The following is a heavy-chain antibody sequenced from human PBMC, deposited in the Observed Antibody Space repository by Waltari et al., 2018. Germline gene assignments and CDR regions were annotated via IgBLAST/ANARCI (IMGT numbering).Heavy chain of an antibody. Sequence: QLQLQESGPGLVKPSATLSLTCSVPGDSMSSTDWWSWVRQPPGKGLELIGQVHGSGKTNCNPSFPSRVTTSLDTSNNQFSLEVTSATAADTAVYYCARDRGRGIYLDSWGPGILVTVSP. CDR1: GDSMSSTDW. CDR2: VHGSGKT. V-gene: IGHV4-4*02. CDR3: ARDRGRGIYLDS. D-gene: IGHD2-15*01. J-gene: IGHJ4*02.